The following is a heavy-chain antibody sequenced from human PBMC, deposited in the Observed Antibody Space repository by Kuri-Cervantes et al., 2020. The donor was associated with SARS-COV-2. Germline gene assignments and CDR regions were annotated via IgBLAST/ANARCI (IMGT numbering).Heavy chain of an antibody. J-gene: IGHJ2*01. CDR1: GGSINPYY. CDR2: VHHTGTT. D-gene: IGHD6-19*01. V-gene: IGHV4-59*01. CDR3: ARGEYSSGWVYWYLDL. Sequence: SETLSLTCTVSGGSINPYYWNWLRLTPGKALEWIGYVHHTGTTNYSPSLKSRLTISLDTSKSQFSLKLTFVTAADTALYYCARGEYSSGWVYWYLDLWGRGTLVTVSS.